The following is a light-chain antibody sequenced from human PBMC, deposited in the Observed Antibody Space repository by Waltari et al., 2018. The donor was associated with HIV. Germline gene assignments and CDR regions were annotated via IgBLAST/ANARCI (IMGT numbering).Light chain of an antibody. CDR3: LQNIRAPFA. CDR2: LAS. CDR1: ESLRHSNGRDY. Sequence: DVEANRYPLSLTVSPGESASISCRATESLRHSNGRDYLDWYVQRPGQTPRLLIYLASHPASGVPDRFVGLGSGTDFTLRINRVEAADAGTYFCLQNIRAPFAFGQGT. J-gene: IGKJ2*01. V-gene: IGKV2-28*01.